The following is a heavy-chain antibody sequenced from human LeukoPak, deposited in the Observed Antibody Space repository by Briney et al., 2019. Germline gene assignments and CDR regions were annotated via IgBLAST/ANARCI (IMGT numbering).Heavy chain of an antibody. Sequence: GGSLRLSCAASGFTFSSYAMSWVRQAPGKGLEWVSSISGSGGTSYYAESVKGRFTISRDNSKNTLYLQMNSLRAEDTAVYYCAKARRSGYYKGDYYYYMDVWGKGTTVTVSS. CDR3: AKARRSGYYKGDYYYYMDV. V-gene: IGHV3-23*01. J-gene: IGHJ6*03. D-gene: IGHD3-3*01. CDR2: ISGSGGTS. CDR1: GFTFSSYA.